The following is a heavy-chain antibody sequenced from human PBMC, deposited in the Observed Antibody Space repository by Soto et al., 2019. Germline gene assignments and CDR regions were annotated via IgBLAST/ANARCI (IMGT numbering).Heavy chain of an antibody. V-gene: IGHV1-46*01. CDR3: ARVMGTIFGVVNEGFDY. D-gene: IGHD3-3*01. J-gene: IGHJ4*02. CDR2: INPSGGST. Sequence: QVQLVQSGAEVKKPGASVKVSWKASGYTCTSYYMHWVRQTPGQGLEWMGIINPSGGSTSYAQKFQGRVTMTRDTSTSTVYMELSSLRSEDTAVYYCARVMGTIFGVVNEGFDYWGQGTLVTVSS. CDR1: GYTCTSYY.